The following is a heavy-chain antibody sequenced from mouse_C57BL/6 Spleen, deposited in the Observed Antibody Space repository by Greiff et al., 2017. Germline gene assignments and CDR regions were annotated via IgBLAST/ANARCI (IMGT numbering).Heavy chain of an antibody. D-gene: IGHD2-3*01. J-gene: IGHJ1*03. CDR1: GYTFTSYW. CDR2: IYPGNSDT. V-gene: IGHV1-5*01. Sequence: VQLQQSGTVLARPGASVKMSCTTSGYTFTSYWMHWVKQRPGQGLEWIGAIYPGNSDTSYNQKFKGKAKLTAVTSASTAYMELSSLTHEDTAVYYCTRTPYDYWYFDDWGTGTTVTVSS. CDR3: TRTPYDYWYFDD.